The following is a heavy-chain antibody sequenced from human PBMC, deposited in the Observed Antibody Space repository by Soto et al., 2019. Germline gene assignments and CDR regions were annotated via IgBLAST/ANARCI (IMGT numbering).Heavy chain of an antibody. CDR1: GFTFSSYS. Sequence: AGSLRLSCAASGFTFSSYSMNWVRQAPGKGLEWVSSISSSSSYIYYADSVKGRFTISRDNAKNSLYLQMNSLRAEDTAVYYCASEFVSGSRYYYGMDVWGQGTTVTVSS. CDR2: ISSSSSYI. D-gene: IGHD6-19*01. V-gene: IGHV3-21*01. J-gene: IGHJ6*02. CDR3: ASEFVSGSRYYYGMDV.